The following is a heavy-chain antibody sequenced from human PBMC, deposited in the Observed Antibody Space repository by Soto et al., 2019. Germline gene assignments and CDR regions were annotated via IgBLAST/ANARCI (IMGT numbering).Heavy chain of an antibody. D-gene: IGHD1-26*01. CDR1: GFTFSSYA. V-gene: IGHV3-30-3*01. CDR2: ISYDGSNK. Sequence: QAQLVESGGGVVQPGRSLRLSCAASGFTFSSYAMHWVRQAPGKGLEWVAVISYDGSNKYYADSVKGRFTISRDNSKNTLYLQMNSLRAEDTAVYYCAREWELQFPYFDYWGQGTLVTVSS. CDR3: AREWELQFPYFDY. J-gene: IGHJ4*02.